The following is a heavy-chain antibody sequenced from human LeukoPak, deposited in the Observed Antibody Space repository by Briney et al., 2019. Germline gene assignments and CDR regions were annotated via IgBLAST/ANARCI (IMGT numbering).Heavy chain of an antibody. V-gene: IGHV3-30*02. CDR1: GFTFSSYG. D-gene: IGHD3-22*01. CDR3: AKDYSGAYYYDSSGGFDY. CDR2: IRYDGSNK. J-gene: IGHJ4*02. Sequence: GGSLRLSCAASGFTFSSYGMHWVRQAPGKGLEWVAFIRYDGSNKYYADSVKGRFTISRDNSKNTLYLQMNSLRAEDTAVYYCAKDYSGAYYYDSSGGFDYWGQGTLVTVSS.